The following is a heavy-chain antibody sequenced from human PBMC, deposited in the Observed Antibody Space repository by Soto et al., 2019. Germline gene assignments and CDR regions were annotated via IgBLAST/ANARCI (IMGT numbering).Heavy chain of an antibody. D-gene: IGHD3-22*01. CDR2: VYNDGSA. Sequence: KTSETLSLTCDVSGVSISSGNWWSWVRQPPGKGLEWIAEVYNDGSANYHPSLESRATISVDRSKNQFSLRPSSVTAADTGKYYCVRLVYDSRLNYLYFDHWGQGTLVTVSS. CDR3: VRLVYDSRLNYLYFDH. J-gene: IGHJ4*02. V-gene: IGHV4-4*02. CDR1: GVSISSGNW.